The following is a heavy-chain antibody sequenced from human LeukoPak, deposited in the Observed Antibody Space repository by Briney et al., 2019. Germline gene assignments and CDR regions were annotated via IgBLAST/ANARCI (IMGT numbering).Heavy chain of an antibody. CDR2: ISGDGVST. V-gene: IGHV3-43*02. D-gene: IGHD6-13*01. J-gene: IGHJ3*02. Sequence: GGSLRLSCAASGFTFDDYAMHWVRQAPGKGLEWVSLISGDGVSTSYTNSVRGRFTISRDNNKNSLYLQMNSLRAEDTALCYCAKDDSTSWYGAFDIWGQGTMVTVSS. CDR3: AKDDSTSWYGAFDI. CDR1: GFTFDDYA.